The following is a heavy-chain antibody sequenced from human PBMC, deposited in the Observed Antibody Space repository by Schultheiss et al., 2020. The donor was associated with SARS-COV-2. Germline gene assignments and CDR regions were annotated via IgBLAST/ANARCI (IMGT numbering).Heavy chain of an antibody. CDR1: GGSIRNYY. D-gene: IGHD5-18*01. Sequence: SQTLSLTCTVSGGSIRNYYWSWIRQPPGKGLEWIGYIYYSGSTNFNPSLKSRVTISVDTSKNQFSLKLTSVTAADTAIYYCARGDYTYGRFDYWGQGTLVTVSS. CDR3: ARGDYTYGRFDY. CDR2: IYYSGST. V-gene: IGHV4-59*01. J-gene: IGHJ4*02.